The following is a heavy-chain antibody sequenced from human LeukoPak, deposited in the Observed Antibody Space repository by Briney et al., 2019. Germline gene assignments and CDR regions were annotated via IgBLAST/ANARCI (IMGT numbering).Heavy chain of an antibody. CDR3: ARARSYGMVREYNWFDP. CDR2: ISGSGGST. CDR1: GFTFSSYA. D-gene: IGHD3-10*01. Sequence: GGSLRLSCAASGFTFSSYAMSWVRQAPGKGLEWVSGISGSGGSTYYADSVKGRYTISRDNPKNTLYLQMNSLRAEDTALYYCARARSYGMVREYNWFDPWGQGTLVTVSS. J-gene: IGHJ5*02. V-gene: IGHV3-23*01.